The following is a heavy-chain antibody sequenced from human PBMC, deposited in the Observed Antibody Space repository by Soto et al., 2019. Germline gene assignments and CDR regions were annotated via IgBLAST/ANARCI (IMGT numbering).Heavy chain of an antibody. J-gene: IGHJ6*03. Sequence: QVQLQESGPGLVKPSQTLSLTCTVSGGSISSGGYFWNWLRQLPGKGLEWIGYIYYSGSTYYNPSLSSRITMSVDTSTNQCSLKLSSVTAADTAVYYCAGMYCSGGTCYSTYSYYYMDVWGKGTTVTVSS. D-gene: IGHD2-15*01. CDR2: IYYSGST. CDR1: GGSISSGGYF. V-gene: IGHV4-31*03. CDR3: AGMYCSGGTCYSTYSYYYMDV.